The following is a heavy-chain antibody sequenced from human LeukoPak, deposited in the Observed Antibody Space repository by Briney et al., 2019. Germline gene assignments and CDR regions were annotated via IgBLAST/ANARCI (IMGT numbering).Heavy chain of an antibody. CDR3: ARDPKDYDIGTGYSYYFDY. CDR2: IYHSGTT. Sequence: SETLSLTCAVSGGSISSRVWWSWVRQPPGKGLEWIGEIYHSGTTNYNSSLNTRVTMSVDKSKNQFSLKLASVTATDTAVYYCARDPKDYDIGTGYSYYFDYWGQGTLVTVSS. CDR1: GGSISSRVW. J-gene: IGHJ4*02. D-gene: IGHD3-9*01. V-gene: IGHV4-4*02.